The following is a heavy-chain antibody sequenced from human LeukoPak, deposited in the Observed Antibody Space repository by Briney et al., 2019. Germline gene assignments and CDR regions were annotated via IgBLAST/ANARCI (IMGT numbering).Heavy chain of an antibody. CDR2: IHYSGST. J-gene: IGHJ4*02. CDR3: ARQASCSGTNCYPFDY. V-gene: IGHV4-39*01. Sequence: PSETLSLTCTVSGGSISRTTYYWGWIRQPPGKGLEWVGSIHYSGSTYYNPSLKSRLTISVDTSKNQFSLKLSSVTAADTAVYYCARQASCSGTNCYPFDYWGQGTLVTVSS. CDR1: GGSISRTTYY. D-gene: IGHD2-2*01.